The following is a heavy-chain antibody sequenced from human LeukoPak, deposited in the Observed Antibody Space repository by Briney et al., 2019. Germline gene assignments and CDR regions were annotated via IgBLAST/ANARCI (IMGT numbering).Heavy chain of an antibody. CDR1: GGSFSGYY. D-gene: IGHD3-22*01. CDR2: INHSGST. J-gene: IGHJ4*02. V-gene: IGHV4-34*01. CDR3: ARGRLHYYDSSGYYAGRSLFDY. Sequence: SETLSLTCAVYGGSFSGYYWSWIRQPPGKGLEWIGEINHSGSTNYNPSLKSRVTISVDTSKNQFSLKLSSVTAADTAVYYCARGRLHYYDSSGYYAGRSLFDYWGQGTLVTVSS.